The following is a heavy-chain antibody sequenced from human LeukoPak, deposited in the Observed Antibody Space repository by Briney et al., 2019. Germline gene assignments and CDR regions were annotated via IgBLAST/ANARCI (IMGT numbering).Heavy chain of an antibody. D-gene: IGHD3-3*01. V-gene: IGHV3-30-3*01. Sequence: GGSLRLSCAASGFTFSSYAMHWVRQAPGKGLEWVAVISYDGSNKYYADSVKGRFTISRDNSKNTLYLQMNSLRAEDTAVYYCARDGRGIFGKGYYYGMDVWGQGTTVTVSS. CDR1: GFTFSSYA. CDR3: ARDGRGIFGKGYYYGMDV. CDR2: ISYDGSNK. J-gene: IGHJ6*02.